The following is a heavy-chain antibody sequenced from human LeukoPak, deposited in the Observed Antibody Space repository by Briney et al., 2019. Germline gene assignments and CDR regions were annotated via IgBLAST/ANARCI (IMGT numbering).Heavy chain of an antibody. CDR3: AGGSGWTNEY. CDR1: GLSFSTYW. V-gene: IGHV3-7*03. Sequence: TGGSLRLSCAASGLSFSTYWMTWVRQAPGRGLEWLPNKQVDGSERNYMDSVKGRFTISRDNAKNLLYLQMSSLRAEDTAGYYCAGGSGWTNEYWGQGTLVTVSS. D-gene: IGHD6-19*01. J-gene: IGHJ4*02. CDR2: KQVDGSER.